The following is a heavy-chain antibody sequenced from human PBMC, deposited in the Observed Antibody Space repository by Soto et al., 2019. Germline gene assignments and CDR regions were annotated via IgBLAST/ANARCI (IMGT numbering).Heavy chain of an antibody. J-gene: IGHJ4*02. Sequence: QVQLVESGGGVVQPGRSLRLSCSASGFTFSEFVMYWVRQAPGKGLDWVSFISYDGSNQYYAGSVKGRFTVSRDNSKNTLLLLMNSLRPEDTAVYFGARRSGTAPRFDYWGQGTLVTVSS. CDR2: ISYDGSNQ. CDR3: ARRSGTAPRFDY. V-gene: IGHV3-30-3*01. D-gene: IGHD1-7*01. CDR1: GFTFSEFV.